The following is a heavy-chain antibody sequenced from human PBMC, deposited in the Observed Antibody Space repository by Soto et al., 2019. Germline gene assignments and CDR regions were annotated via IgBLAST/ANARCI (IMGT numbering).Heavy chain of an antibody. Sequence: DVQLLESGGGLVQPGGSLRLSCAASGFSFSSYAMVWVRQAPGKGLEWVSVISARGGSSYFADSVKGRFTISRANSKNGLSLEMKSLRAEDTAIYFCAKGSIEYRASVDNWGQGTLVLVSS. CDR3: AKGSIEYRASVDN. J-gene: IGHJ4*02. D-gene: IGHD2-2*02. CDR1: GFSFSSYA. CDR2: ISARGGSS. V-gene: IGHV3-23*01.